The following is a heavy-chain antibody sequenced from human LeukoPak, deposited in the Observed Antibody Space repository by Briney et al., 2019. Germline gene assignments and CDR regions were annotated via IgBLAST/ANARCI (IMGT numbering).Heavy chain of an antibody. V-gene: IGHV1-2*02. CDR1: GYTFTGYY. CDR3: ARSPHILTGENFDY. CDR2: INPNSGGT. J-gene: IGHJ4*02. Sequence: ASVKVSCKASGYTFTGYYMHGVRQAPGQGLEWMGWINPNSGGTNYAQKFQGRVTMTRDTSITTAYMEMSRLRSDDTALYYCARSPHILTGENFDYWGQGILVTVSS. D-gene: IGHD3-9*01.